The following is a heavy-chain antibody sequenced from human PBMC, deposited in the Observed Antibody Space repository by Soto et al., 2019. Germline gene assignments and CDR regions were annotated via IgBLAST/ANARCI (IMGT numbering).Heavy chain of an antibody. D-gene: IGHD3-9*01. V-gene: IGHV3-30-3*01. CDR2: ISYDGSHK. Sequence: QVQLVESGGGVVRPGRSLRLSCATSGFTFNTFAMHWVRQAPGKGLEWLAVISYDGSHKYYADSVKGRIIISRDNSKNTLYLQMKAVRGEDTAVYYCARDRADGLRAFDWLCLDYWGQGTLVTVSS. CDR1: GFTFNTFA. J-gene: IGHJ4*02. CDR3: ARDRADGLRAFDWLCLDY.